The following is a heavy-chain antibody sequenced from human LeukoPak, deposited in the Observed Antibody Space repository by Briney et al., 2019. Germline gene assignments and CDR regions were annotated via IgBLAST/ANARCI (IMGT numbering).Heavy chain of an antibody. V-gene: IGHV4-39*07. CDR1: GGSISSSSYY. J-gene: IGHJ4*02. Sequence: PSETLSLTCTVSGGSISSSSYYWGWIRQPPGKGLEWIGSIYYSGSTYYNPSLKSRVTISVDTSKNQFSLKLSSVTAADTAVYYCATEWELFNYWGQGTLVTVSS. D-gene: IGHD1-26*01. CDR3: ATEWELFNY. CDR2: IYYSGST.